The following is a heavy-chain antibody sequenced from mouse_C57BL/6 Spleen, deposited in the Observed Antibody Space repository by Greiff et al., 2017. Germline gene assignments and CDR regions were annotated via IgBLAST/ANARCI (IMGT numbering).Heavy chain of an antibody. V-gene: IGHV1-55*01. CDR3: ARRAPYYAMDY. D-gene: IGHD3-3*01. J-gene: IGHJ4*01. CDR2: IYPGSGST. CDR1: GYTFTSYW. Sequence: VQLQQPGAELVKPGASVKMSCKASGYTFTSYWLTWVKPRPGQGLEWIGDIYPGSGSTNYNEKFKSKAPLTVDTSSSPAYMQLSSLTSEDSAVYYCARRAPYYAMDYWGQGTSVTVSS.